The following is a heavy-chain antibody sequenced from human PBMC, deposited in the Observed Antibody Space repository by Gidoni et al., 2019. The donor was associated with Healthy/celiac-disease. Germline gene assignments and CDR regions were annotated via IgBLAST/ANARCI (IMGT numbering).Heavy chain of an antibody. Sequence: SYGMHWVRQAPGKGLEWVAVIWYDGSNKYYADSVKGRFTISRDNSKNTLYLQMNSLRAEDTAVYYCARDRGLWFGELLPFDAFDIWGQGTMVTVSS. CDR3: ARDRGLWFGELLPFDAFDI. CDR1: SYG. CDR2: IWYDGSNK. J-gene: IGHJ3*02. D-gene: IGHD3-10*01. V-gene: IGHV3-33*01.